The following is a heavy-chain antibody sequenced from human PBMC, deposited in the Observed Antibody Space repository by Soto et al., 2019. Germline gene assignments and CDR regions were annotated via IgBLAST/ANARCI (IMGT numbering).Heavy chain of an antibody. J-gene: IGHJ6*02. CDR2: IIPIFGTA. Sequence: SVKVSCKASAGTFSSYAISWVRQAPGQGLEWMGGIIPIFGTANYAQKFQGRVTITADESTSTAYMELSSLRSEDTAVYYCARGSFIAARPNYYYYYGMDVWGQGTTVTVSS. CDR3: ARGSFIAARPNYYYYYGMDV. CDR1: AGTFSSYA. D-gene: IGHD6-6*01. V-gene: IGHV1-69*13.